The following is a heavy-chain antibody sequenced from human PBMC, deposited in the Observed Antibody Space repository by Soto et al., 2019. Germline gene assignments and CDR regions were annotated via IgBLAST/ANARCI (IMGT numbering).Heavy chain of an antibody. CDR1: GGTFSSYT. CDR3: AVRPLGYCSSTSCSYYYYYMDV. J-gene: IGHJ6*03. D-gene: IGHD2-2*01. CDR2: IIPILGIA. V-gene: IGHV1-69*02. Sequence: ASVKVSCKASGGTFSSYTISWVRQAPGQGLEWMGRIIPILGIANYAPKFQGRVTITADKSTSTAYMELSSLRSEDTAVYYCAVRPLGYCSSTSCSYYYYYMDVWGKGTTVTVSS.